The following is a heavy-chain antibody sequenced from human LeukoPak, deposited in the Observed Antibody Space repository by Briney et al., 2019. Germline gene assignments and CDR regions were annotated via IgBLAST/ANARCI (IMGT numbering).Heavy chain of an antibody. V-gene: IGHV3-30-3*01. Sequence: GGSLRLSCAASGFTFSSYAMHWVRQTPGKGLEWVAVISYDGSNKYYADSVKGRFTISRDNSKNTLYLQMNSLRAEDTAVYYCARTNYCSSTSCLEVHDAFDIWGQGTMVTVSS. CDR2: ISYDGSNK. D-gene: IGHD2-2*01. CDR3: ARTNYCSSTSCLEVHDAFDI. CDR1: GFTFSSYA. J-gene: IGHJ3*02.